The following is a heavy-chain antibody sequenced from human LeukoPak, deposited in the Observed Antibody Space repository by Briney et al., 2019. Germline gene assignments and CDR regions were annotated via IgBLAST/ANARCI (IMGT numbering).Heavy chain of an antibody. J-gene: IGHJ4*02. CDR1: GGSISNYY. D-gene: IGHD3-16*02. CDR2: IYTSGST. Sequence: SETLSLTCSVSGGSISNYYWNWIRQPAGKGLEWIGRIYTSGSTNYNPSLKSRVTMSVDTSKNQFSLKLNSVTAADTAVYYCAREITSGLYLLDYWGQGTLVTVSS. CDR3: AREITSGLYLLDY. V-gene: IGHV4-4*07.